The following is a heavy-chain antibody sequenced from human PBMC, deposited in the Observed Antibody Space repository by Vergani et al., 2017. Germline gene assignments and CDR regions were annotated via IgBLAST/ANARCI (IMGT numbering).Heavy chain of an antibody. V-gene: IGHV4-59*01. J-gene: IGHJ6*03. D-gene: IGHD4-17*01. CDR2: IYYSGST. CDR1: GGSISSYY. Sequence: QVQLQESGPGLVKPSETLSLTCTVSGGSISSYYWSWIRQPPGKGLEWIGYIYYSGSTNYNPSLKSRVTISVDTSKNQFSLKLSSVTAADTAVYYCARSERRYGDAGEYYYYYMDVWGKGTTVTVSS. CDR3: ARSERRYGDAGEYYYYYMDV.